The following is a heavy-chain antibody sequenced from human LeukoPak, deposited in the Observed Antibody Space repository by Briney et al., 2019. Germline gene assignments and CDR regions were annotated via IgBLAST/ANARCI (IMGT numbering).Heavy chain of an antibody. CDR1: GFSFSQHA. CDR3: ARGIWSSHNKEYFFDY. J-gene: IGHJ4*02. Sequence: APVKVSCKASGFSFSQHAMNWVRQAPGQRLEWMGWINAGNGKTKYSQKLQDRVTITRDTSASTTYMELNSLRSEDTAIYYCARGIWSSHNKEYFFDYWGQGTLVTVSS. CDR2: INAGNGKT. V-gene: IGHV1-3*01. D-gene: IGHD2-21*01.